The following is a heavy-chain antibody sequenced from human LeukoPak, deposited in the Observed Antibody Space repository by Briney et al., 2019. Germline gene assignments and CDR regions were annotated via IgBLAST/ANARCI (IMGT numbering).Heavy chain of an antibody. CDR1: GGTFSSYA. D-gene: IGHD3-3*01. Sequence: SVKVSCKASGGTFSSYAISWVRQAPGQGLEWMGGIIPIFGTANYAQKFQGRVTITADESTRTAYMELSSLRPEDTAVYYCARGSSGIFGEIDYWGQGTLVTVSS. V-gene: IGHV1-69*13. J-gene: IGHJ4*02. CDR2: IIPIFGTA. CDR3: ARGSSGIFGEIDY.